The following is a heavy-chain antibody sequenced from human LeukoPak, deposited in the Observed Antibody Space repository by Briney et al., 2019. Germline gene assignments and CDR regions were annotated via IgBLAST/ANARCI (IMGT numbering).Heavy chain of an antibody. V-gene: IGHV4-31*03. J-gene: IGHJ4*02. CDR2: IYYSGST. D-gene: IGHD6-6*01. Sequence: SSETLSLTCTVSGGSISSGGYYWSWIRQHPGKGLEWIGYIYYSGSTYYNPSLKSRVTISVDTSKNQFSLKLSSVTAADTAVHYCARDLVAGHSSSSPNWGQGTLVTVSS. CDR3: ARDLVAGHSSSSPN. CDR1: GGSISSGGYY.